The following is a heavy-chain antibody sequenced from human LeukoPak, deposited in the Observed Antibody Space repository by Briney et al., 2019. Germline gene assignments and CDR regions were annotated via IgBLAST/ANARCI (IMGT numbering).Heavy chain of an antibody. Sequence: SETLSLTCTVSGGSISHYYWSWLRQPPGRGLEWIGYIYYSGSTNYNPSLKSRVTISVDTSKNQFSLKLSSVTAADTAVYYCAGFYGSDLFSGFDPWGQGTLVTVSS. CDR1: GGSISHYY. J-gene: IGHJ5*02. V-gene: IGHV4-59*08. D-gene: IGHD3-10*01. CDR2: IYYSGST. CDR3: AGFYGSDLFSGFDP.